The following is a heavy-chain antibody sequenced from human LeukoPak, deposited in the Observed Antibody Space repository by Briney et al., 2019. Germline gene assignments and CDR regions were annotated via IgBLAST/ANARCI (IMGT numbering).Heavy chain of an antibody. J-gene: IGHJ4*02. D-gene: IGHD3-9*01. CDR3: ARALRYFDWSTPSFDY. CDR1: GYTFTGYY. CDR2: INPNSGGT. Sequence: ASVKVSCKASGYTFTGYYMHWVRQAPGQGLEWMGWINPNSGGTNYAQKFQGRVTMTRDTSISTAYMELSRLRSDDTAVYYCARALRYFDWSTPSFDYWGQGTLVTVSS. V-gene: IGHV1-2*02.